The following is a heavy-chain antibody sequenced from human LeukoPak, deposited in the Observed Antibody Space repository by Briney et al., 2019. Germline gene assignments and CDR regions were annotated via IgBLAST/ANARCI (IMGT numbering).Heavy chain of an antibody. V-gene: IGHV5-51*01. CDR3: ARPPYYYGSGSSDFDY. CDR2: IYPGDSDT. CDR1: GYSFTSYW. Sequence: GESLKISCKGSGYSFTSYWIGWVRQMPGKGLEWMGIIYPGDSDTRHSPSFQGQVTISADKSISTAYLQWSSLKASDTAMYYCARPPYYYGSGSSDFDYWGQGTLVTVSS. J-gene: IGHJ4*02. D-gene: IGHD3-10*01.